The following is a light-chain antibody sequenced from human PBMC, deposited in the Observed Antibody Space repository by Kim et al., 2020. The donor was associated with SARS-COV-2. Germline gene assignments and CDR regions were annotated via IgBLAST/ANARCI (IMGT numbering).Light chain of an antibody. CDR2: GAS. V-gene: IGKV3-15*01. J-gene: IGKJ1*01. Sequence: SVSPGERATLSCRASQTITNHLAWYQQKPGQGPRLLIYGASTRATGIPTRFSGSGSGNEFTLTISSLQSDDFAVYYCQQYYSRWTFGRGTKVDIK. CDR3: QQYYSRWT. CDR1: QTITNH.